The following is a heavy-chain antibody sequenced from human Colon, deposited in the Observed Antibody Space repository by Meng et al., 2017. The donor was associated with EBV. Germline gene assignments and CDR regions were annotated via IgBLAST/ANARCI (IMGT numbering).Heavy chain of an antibody. CDR1: GDSITSGDYS. CDR2: IYSSGNT. Sequence: QVQLQESGPGLVKPSQTLSRTCTVSGDSITSGDYSWNWIRQPPGKGLEWIGYIYSSGNTFYNPSLHSRVTMSVDTSKNQFSLRLTSVNAADTAVYYCARGPTTYFDYWGQGTLVTVSA. J-gene: IGHJ4*02. CDR3: ARGPTTYFDY. D-gene: IGHD4-17*01. V-gene: IGHV4-30-4*01.